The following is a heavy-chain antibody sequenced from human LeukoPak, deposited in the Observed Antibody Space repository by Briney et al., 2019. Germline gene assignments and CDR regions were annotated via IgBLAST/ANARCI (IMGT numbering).Heavy chain of an antibody. Sequence: SETPSLTCTVSGGSISSYYWSWIRQPPGKGLEWIGYIYYSGSTNYNPSLKSRVTISVDTSKNQFSLKLSSVTAADTAVYYCARSAWLVLTHDYWGQGTLVTVSS. CDR1: GGSISSYY. V-gene: IGHV4-59*01. J-gene: IGHJ4*02. D-gene: IGHD6-19*01. CDR2: IYYSGST. CDR3: ARSAWLVLTHDY.